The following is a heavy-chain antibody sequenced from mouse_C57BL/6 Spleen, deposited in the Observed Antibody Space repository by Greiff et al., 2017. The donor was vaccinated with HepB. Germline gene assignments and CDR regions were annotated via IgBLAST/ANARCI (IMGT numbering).Heavy chain of an antibody. D-gene: IGHD1-1*01. CDR1: GFTFSSYA. V-gene: IGHV5-4*01. J-gene: IGHJ1*03. CDR3: ARDGLRRDWYFDV. CDR2: ISDGGSYT. Sequence: EVQVVESGGGLVKPGGSLKLSCAASGFTFSSYAMSWVRQTPEKRLEWVATISDGGSYTYYPDNVKGRFTISRDNAKNNLYLQMSHLKSEDTAMYYCARDGLRRDWYFDVWGTGTTVTVSS.